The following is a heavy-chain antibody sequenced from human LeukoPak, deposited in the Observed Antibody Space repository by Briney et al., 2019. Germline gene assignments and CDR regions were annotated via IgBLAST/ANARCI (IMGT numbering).Heavy chain of an antibody. CDR1: GFTFSSYA. V-gene: IGHV3-30-3*01. CDR3: VSGEYYYDSSGRGFDL. Sequence: PGGSLTLSCAASGFTFSSYAMHWVRQAPGKGLEWLALISYDGSNNYYADSVKGRFNIYRENSEHTLYMQMHSLSAEDTAVYYCVSGEYYYDSSGRGFDLWGRGSLVTVSS. CDR2: ISYDGSNN. D-gene: IGHD3-22*01. J-gene: IGHJ2*01.